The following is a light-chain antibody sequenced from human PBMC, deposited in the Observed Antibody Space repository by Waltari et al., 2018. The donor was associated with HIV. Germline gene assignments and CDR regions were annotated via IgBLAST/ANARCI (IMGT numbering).Light chain of an antibody. V-gene: IGLV2-8*01. J-gene: IGLJ2*01. CDR1: SSDVGAYNS. CDR3: SSYAGSNNVV. CDR2: EVT. Sequence: QSALTQPPSASGSPGQSVTISCTGTSSDVGAYNSVSWYQQHPGKAPKLLISEVTKRPPGVPERFSGSKSGNTASLTVSGLQAEDEADFYCSSYAGSNNVVFGGGTKLTVL.